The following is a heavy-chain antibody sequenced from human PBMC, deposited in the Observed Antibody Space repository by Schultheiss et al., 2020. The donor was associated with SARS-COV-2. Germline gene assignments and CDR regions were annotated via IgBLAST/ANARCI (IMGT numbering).Heavy chain of an antibody. V-gene: IGHV1-69*05. J-gene: IGHJ3*02. Sequence: SVKVSCKASGGTFSSYAISWVRQAPGQGLEWMGGIIPIFGTANYAQKFQGRVTMTRNTSISTAYMELSSLRSDDTAVYYCARDPIDDAFDIWGQGTMVTVSS. CDR1: GGTFSSYA. CDR2: IIPIFGTA. CDR3: ARDPIDDAFDI.